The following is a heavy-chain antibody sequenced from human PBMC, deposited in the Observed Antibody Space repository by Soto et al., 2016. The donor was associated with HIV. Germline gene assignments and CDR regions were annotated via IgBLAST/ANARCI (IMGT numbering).Heavy chain of an antibody. D-gene: IGHD3-22*01. CDR2: IYYSGST. CDR3: ARGGAIVEYWYFDL. Sequence: QVQLQESGPGLVKSSETLSLTCTVSGGFISSYYWSWIRQPPGKGLEWIGYIYYSGSTNYNPSLKSRVTISVDTSKNQFSLKLNSVTAADTAVYYCARGGAIVEYWYFDLWGLAPWSLSPQ. CDR1: GGFISSYY. J-gene: IGHJ2*01. V-gene: IGHV4-59*01.